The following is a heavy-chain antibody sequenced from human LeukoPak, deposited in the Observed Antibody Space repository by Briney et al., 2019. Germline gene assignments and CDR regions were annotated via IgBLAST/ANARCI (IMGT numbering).Heavy chain of an antibody. V-gene: IGHV4-38-2*02. J-gene: IGHJ4*02. CDR2: IYHSGST. CDR3: ARVHSGSSSFDY. Sequence: SETLSLTCTVSGYSISSGYYWGWIRQPPGKGLEWIGSIYHSGSTYYNPSLKSRVTISVDTSKNQFSLKLSSVTAADTAVYYCARVHSGSSSFDYWGQGTLVTVSS. D-gene: IGHD1-26*01. CDR1: GYSISSGYY.